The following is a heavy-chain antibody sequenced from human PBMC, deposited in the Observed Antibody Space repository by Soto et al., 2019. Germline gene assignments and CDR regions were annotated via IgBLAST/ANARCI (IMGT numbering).Heavy chain of an antibody. CDR1: GFTFTNYP. J-gene: IGHJ4*02. V-gene: IGHV3-23*01. D-gene: IGHD2-21*01. Sequence: QTGGSLRLSCAASGFTFTNYPMTWVRQAPGKGLEWVSTISGGGSITYYADSLKGRFTISRDNSKNTLYLQMTNLRPEDTALYYCASTQFVVIIAMENFWGQGTLVTVSS. CDR2: ISGGGSIT. CDR3: ASTQFVVIIAMENF.